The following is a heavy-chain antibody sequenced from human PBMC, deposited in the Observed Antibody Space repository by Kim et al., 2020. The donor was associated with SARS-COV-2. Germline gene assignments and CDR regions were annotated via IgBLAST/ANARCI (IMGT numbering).Heavy chain of an antibody. D-gene: IGHD2-15*01. Sequence: ASVKVSCKASGYTFTGYYMHWVRQAPGQGLEWMGWINPNSGGTNYAQKFQGRVTMTRDTSISTAYMELSRLRSDDTAVYYCARVGYCSGGSCRYYYYGMDVWGQGTTVTVSS. CDR2: INPNSGGT. J-gene: IGHJ6*02. CDR3: ARVGYCSGGSCRYYYYGMDV. CDR1: GYTFTGYY. V-gene: IGHV1-2*02.